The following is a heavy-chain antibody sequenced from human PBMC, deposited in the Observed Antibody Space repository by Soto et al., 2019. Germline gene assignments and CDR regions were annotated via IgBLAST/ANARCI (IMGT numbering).Heavy chain of an antibody. D-gene: IGHD3-22*01. CDR1: GFTVSSQY. J-gene: IGHJ4*02. CDR2: IYSGGST. V-gene: IGHV3-53*01. Sequence: GGSLRLSCAASGFTVSSQYMSLVRPAPGKGLEWVSVIYSGGSTYYADSVKGRFTISRDNSKNTLYLQMNSLRAEDTAVYYCARGRYYDSSGYYWAYWGQGTLVTVSS. CDR3: ARGRYYDSSGYYWAY.